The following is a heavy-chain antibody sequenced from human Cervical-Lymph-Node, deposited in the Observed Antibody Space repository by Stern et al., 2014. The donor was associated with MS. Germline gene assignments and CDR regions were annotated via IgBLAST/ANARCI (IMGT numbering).Heavy chain of an antibody. Sequence: VQLVESGGGLVQPGRSLRLSCAASGFTFDDYAMHWVRQAPGKGLEWVSGISWNSGSIGYADSVKGRFTISRDNAKNSLYLQMNSLRAEDTALYYCARAGYSSSWQLDYWGQGTLVTVSS. V-gene: IGHV3-9*01. CDR2: ISWNSGSI. CDR3: ARAGYSSSWQLDY. CDR1: GFTFDDYA. D-gene: IGHD6-13*01. J-gene: IGHJ4*02.